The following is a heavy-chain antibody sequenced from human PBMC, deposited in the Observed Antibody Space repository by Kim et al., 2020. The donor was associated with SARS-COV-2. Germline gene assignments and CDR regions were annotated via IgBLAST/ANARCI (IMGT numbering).Heavy chain of an antibody. CDR1: GFTFSSYA. J-gene: IGHJ4*02. Sequence: GGSLRLSCAASGFTFSSYAMHWVRQAPGKGVEWVAVIWYDGSNKYYADSVKGRFTISRDNSKNTLYLQMNSLRAEDTAVYYCAKVIFGYSYGYGYFDYWGQGTLVTVSS. CDR3: AKVIFGYSYGYGYFDY. D-gene: IGHD5-18*01. CDR2: IWYDGSNK. V-gene: IGHV3-33*06.